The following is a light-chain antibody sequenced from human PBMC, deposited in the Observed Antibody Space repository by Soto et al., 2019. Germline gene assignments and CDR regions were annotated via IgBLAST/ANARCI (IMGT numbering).Light chain of an antibody. Sequence: DIQMTQSPSTLSAYVGDTVTVTCRASQSVSGWLAWYQQKPGEAPKLLIYDASALPRGVPSRFSGSGSGTNFTLTIARLLPDDFATYYCQQYETFSGTCGPGTKVDIK. CDR1: QSVSGW. J-gene: IGKJ1*01. V-gene: IGKV1-5*01. CDR2: DAS. CDR3: QQYETFSGT.